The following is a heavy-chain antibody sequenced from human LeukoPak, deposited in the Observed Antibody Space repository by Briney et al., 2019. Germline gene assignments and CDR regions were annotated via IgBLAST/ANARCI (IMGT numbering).Heavy chain of an antibody. D-gene: IGHD2-2*01. V-gene: IGHV4-39*07. CDR1: GGSISSSSYY. J-gene: IGHJ6*03. Sequence: SETLSLTCTVSGGSISSSSYYWGWIRQPPGKGLEWIGSIYYSGSTYYNPSLKSRVTISVDTSKNQFSLKLSSVTAADTAVYYCASSYCSSTSCRYYYYMDVWGKGTTVTVSS. CDR3: ASSYCSSTSCRYYYYMDV. CDR2: IYYSGST.